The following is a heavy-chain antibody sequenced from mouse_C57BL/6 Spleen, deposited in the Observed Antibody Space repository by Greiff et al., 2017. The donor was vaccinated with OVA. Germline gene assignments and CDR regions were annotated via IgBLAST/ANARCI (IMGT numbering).Heavy chain of an antibody. Sequence: ESGPGLVKPSQSLSLTCSVTGYSITSGYYWNWIRQFPGNKLEWMGYISYDGSNNYNPSLKNRISITRDTSKNQFFLKLNSVTTEDTATYYCARDKDEVVAKGYFDVWGTGTTVTVSS. D-gene: IGHD1-1*01. V-gene: IGHV3-6*01. CDR3: ARDKDEVVAKGYFDV. CDR1: GYSITSGYY. J-gene: IGHJ1*03. CDR2: ISYDGSN.